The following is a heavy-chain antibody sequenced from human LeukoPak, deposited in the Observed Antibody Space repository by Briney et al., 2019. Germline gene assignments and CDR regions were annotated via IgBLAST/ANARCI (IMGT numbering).Heavy chain of an antibody. D-gene: IGHD3-16*01. J-gene: IGHJ4*02. CDR2: INNDGHTT. CDR1: GFTFSTYG. Sequence: PGGSLRLSCAVSGFTFSTYGMNWVRQAPGKGLVWVSLINNDGHTTVYADSVKGRFTISRDNAKNTLYLQMNSLRAEDTAVYYCGIDFWGSIDHWGQGTLVTVSS. CDR3: GIDFWGSIDH. V-gene: IGHV3-74*01.